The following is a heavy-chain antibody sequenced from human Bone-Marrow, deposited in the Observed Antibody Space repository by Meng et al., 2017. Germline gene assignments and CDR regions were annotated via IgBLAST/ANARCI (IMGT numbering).Heavy chain of an antibody. Sequence: GSLRLSCTVSGDSFTSSSYYWGWIRQPPGKGLEWIGSIRYSGTTYYNPSLKSRVTISEDTSKNQFSLNQSSVTAADTAVYYCARDPSYDSSGFAYPDAFDIWGQGTRVTVSS. CDR3: ARDPSYDSSGFAYPDAFDI. D-gene: IGHD3-22*01. J-gene: IGHJ3*02. CDR1: GDSFTSSSYY. V-gene: IGHV4-39*07. CDR2: IRYSGTT.